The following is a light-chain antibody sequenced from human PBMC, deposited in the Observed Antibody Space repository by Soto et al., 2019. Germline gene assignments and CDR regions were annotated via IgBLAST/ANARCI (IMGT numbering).Light chain of an antibody. J-gene: IGKJ3*01. CDR3: QQYGSSVFT. V-gene: IGKV3-20*01. CDR1: QSVSKNF. Sequence: EVVLTQSPGTLSLSPGERATLSCRASQSVSKNFLAWYQQKPGQAPRLLIYATSSRAAGIPDRFSGSGSGTDFTLTISRLEPEDFAVYYCQQYGSSVFTFGPGTKVEIK. CDR2: ATS.